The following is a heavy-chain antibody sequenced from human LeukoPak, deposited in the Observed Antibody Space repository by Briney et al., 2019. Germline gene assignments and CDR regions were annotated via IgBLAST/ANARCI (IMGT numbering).Heavy chain of an antibody. Sequence: SDTLSLMYTVSGRSISSHYGRWIRQPGGERRECMGRIYTSGSTNYNPSLKSRVTMSVATSKDQFHLKLSSVTAADTAVYYCARALYGSGQYYYYFYIDVWGKGTTVNVSS. CDR2: IYTSGST. CDR1: GRSISSHY. V-gene: IGHV4-4*07. J-gene: IGHJ6*03. CDR3: ARALYGSGQYYYYFYIDV. D-gene: IGHD3-10*01.